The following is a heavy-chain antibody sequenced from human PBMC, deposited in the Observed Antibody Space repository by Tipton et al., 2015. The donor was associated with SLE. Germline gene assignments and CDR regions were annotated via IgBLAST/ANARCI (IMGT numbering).Heavy chain of an antibody. J-gene: IGHJ4*02. Sequence: SLRLSCTASGFTFSSYDMHWVRQAPGKGLVWVAVIWHDGSEKYYSDSVRGRFTISRDNSKNTLYLQMNSLRAEDTAVYYCARDGPSGSYGYWGQGTLVTVSS. CDR3: ARDGPSGSYGY. D-gene: IGHD1-26*01. V-gene: IGHV3-33*08. CDR2: IWHDGSEK. CDR1: GFTFSSYD.